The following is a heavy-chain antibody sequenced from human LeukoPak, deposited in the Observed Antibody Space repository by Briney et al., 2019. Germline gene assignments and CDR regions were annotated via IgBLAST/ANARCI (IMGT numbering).Heavy chain of an antibody. CDR3: ARRPTTVTTAY. V-gene: IGHV3-20*04. J-gene: IGHJ4*02. Sequence: GGALRLSCAASGFTFDDYGMSWVRQAPGKGLEWVSGINWNGGSTGYADSVKGRFTISRDNAKNSLYLQMNSLRAEDTAFYYCARRPTTVTTAYWGQGTLVTVSS. CDR2: INWNGGST. D-gene: IGHD4-17*01. CDR1: GFTFDDYG.